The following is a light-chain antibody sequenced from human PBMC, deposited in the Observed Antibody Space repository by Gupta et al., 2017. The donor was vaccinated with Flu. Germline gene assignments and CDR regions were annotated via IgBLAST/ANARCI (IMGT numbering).Light chain of an antibody. V-gene: IGKV3-20*01. J-gene: IGKJ2*01. CDR2: GAS. CDR3: QQYSSSPYT. Sequence: ERATLSCRASQSVSSGNLAWYQQILGQAPRLLIYGASTRATGIPDRFSGSGSGTVFSLTISRLEPEDFAVYYCQQYSSSPYTFGQGTKLEIK. CDR1: QSVSSGN.